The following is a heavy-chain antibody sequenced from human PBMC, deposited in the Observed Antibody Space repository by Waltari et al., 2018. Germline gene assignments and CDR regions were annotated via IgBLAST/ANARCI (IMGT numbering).Heavy chain of an antibody. D-gene: IGHD1-26*01. CDR2: IYHSGST. V-gene: IGHV4-38-2*02. Sequence: QVQLQESGPGLVKPSETLSLTCTVSGYSISSGYYWGWIRQPPGKGLEWIGSIYHSGSTYYNPYLKSRVTISVDTSKNQFSLKLSSVTAADTAVYYCARSRGWSQRNGAFDIWGQGTMVTVSS. CDR1: GYSISSGYY. CDR3: ARSRGWSQRNGAFDI. J-gene: IGHJ3*02.